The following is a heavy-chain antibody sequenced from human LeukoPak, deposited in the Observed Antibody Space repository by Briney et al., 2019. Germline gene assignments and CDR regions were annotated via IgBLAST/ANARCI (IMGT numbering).Heavy chain of an antibody. CDR2: ISGDGGST. CDR1: GFTFYDYA. CDR3: AKDGMLGYSGYDFDY. D-gene: IGHD5-12*01. V-gene: IGHV3-43*02. Sequence: GESLRLSCAASGFTFYDYAMHWVRQAPGKGLEWVSLISGDGGSTYYADSVKGRFTISRDNSKNSLYLQMNSLRTEDTALYYCAKDGMLGYSGYDFDYWGQGTLVTVSS. J-gene: IGHJ4*02.